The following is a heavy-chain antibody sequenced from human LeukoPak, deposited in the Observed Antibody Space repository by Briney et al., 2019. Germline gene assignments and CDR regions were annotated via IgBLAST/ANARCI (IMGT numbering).Heavy chain of an antibody. CDR2: INPNNGGT. J-gene: IGHJ6*03. D-gene: IGHD3/OR15-3a*01. CDR3: ARGPVTYYYMDV. CDR1: GYTFTGYY. Sequence: GASVTVSCKASGYTFTGYYMHWVRQAPAQGLEWMGRINPNNGGTNYVQQFQGRVTMTRDTSISTAYMELSRLSSDDKAVYYCARGPVTYYYMDVWGKGTTVTVSS. V-gene: IGHV1-2*06.